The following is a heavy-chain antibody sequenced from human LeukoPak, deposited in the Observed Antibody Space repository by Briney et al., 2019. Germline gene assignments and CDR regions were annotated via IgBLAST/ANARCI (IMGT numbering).Heavy chain of an antibody. Sequence: ASVKVSCKASGYTFTSYDINWVRQATGQGLEWMGWMNPNSGNTGYAQKFQGRVTMTRDTSTSTVYMELSSLRSEDTAVYYCATTTPMYSSSWYYWFDPWGQGTLVTVSS. CDR1: GYTFTSYD. CDR3: ATTTPMYSSSWYYWFDP. V-gene: IGHV1-8*02. CDR2: MNPNSGNT. J-gene: IGHJ5*02. D-gene: IGHD6-13*01.